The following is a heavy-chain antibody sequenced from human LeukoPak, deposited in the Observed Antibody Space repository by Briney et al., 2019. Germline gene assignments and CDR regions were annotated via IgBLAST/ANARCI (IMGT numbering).Heavy chain of an antibody. CDR1: GCSISSETYY. J-gene: IGHJ3*02. D-gene: IGHD4-17*01. Sequence: SQTLSLTCAASGCSISSETYYWSWIRKPDGKGLEWIGRIYNSSTTKYNPSLKSRVAMSVDTSKNQFSLKLSSVTAADTAVYYCARDTTVTKDAFDIWGQGTMVTVSS. V-gene: IGHV4-61*02. CDR3: ARDTTVTKDAFDI. CDR2: IYNSSTT.